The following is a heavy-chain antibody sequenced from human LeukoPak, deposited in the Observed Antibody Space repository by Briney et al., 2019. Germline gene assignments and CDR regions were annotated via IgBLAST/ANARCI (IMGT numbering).Heavy chain of an antibody. V-gene: IGHV3-23*01. CDR3: AKGKAYYYDASGQYFDY. J-gene: IGHJ4*02. Sequence: GASLRLSCAASGFTFSNYAMSWVRQAPGKGLEWVSAISGSGGSTYYADSVKGRFTISRDNSKNTLYLQMNSLRAEDTAVYYRAKGKAYYYDASGQYFDYWGQGTLVTVSS. CDR2: ISGSGGST. D-gene: IGHD3-22*01. CDR1: GFTFSNYA.